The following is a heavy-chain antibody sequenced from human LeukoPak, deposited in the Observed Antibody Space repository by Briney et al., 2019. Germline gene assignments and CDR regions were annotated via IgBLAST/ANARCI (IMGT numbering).Heavy chain of an antibody. CDR3: ARFRDGTYSYGLRYDY. D-gene: IGHD5-18*01. J-gene: IGHJ4*02. CDR2: IEQDGSEK. Sequence: PGGSLRLSCAASGFTFSSYWMSWVRQAPGKGLEWVANIEQDGSEKYYVDSVKGRFTISRDNAKNSLYLQMNSLRAEDTAVYYCARFRDGTYSYGLRYDYWGQGTLVTVSS. V-gene: IGHV3-7*01. CDR1: GFTFSSYW.